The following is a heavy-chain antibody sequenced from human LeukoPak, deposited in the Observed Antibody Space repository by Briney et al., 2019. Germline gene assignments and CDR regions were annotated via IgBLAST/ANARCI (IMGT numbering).Heavy chain of an antibody. CDR2: ISGSGVTT. D-gene: IGHD4-17*01. CDR1: GFTFSSYA. Sequence: GGSLRLSCVASGFTFSSYAMSWVRQAPGKGLEWVSAISGSGVTTHYADSVKGRFTISRDNSKNTLYLQMNSLRAEDTAVYYCASDIYGDYDYWGQGTLVTVSS. J-gene: IGHJ4*02. V-gene: IGHV3-23*01. CDR3: ASDIYGDYDY.